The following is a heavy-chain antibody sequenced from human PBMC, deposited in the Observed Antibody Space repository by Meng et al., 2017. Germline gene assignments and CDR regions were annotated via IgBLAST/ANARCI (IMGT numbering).Heavy chain of an antibody. D-gene: IGHD3-22*01. J-gene: IGHJ4*02. CDR3: AKNSVSSGYHYRD. V-gene: IGHV3-23*04. Sequence: VQRVEAGGGVVQPGRSLSLSCAAFGFSFSSYAMRWVRQATGKGLEWVSAISGSGSRTYYADSVKGRFTISRDNSKNMLFLQMNSLRGEDTAIYYCAKNSVSSGYHYRDWGQGTLVTVSS. CDR2: ISGSGSRT. CDR1: GFSFSSYA.